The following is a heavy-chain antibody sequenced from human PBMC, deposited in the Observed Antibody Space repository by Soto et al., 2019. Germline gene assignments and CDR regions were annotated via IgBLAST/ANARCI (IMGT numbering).Heavy chain of an antibody. Sequence: ASVKVSCKASGYTFTSYYMHWVRQAPGQGLEWMGIINPSGGSTSYAQKFQGRVTMTRDTSTSTVYMELSSLRSEDTAVYYCARDPGVWLRSHYYGMDVWGQGTTVTVSS. D-gene: IGHD3-22*01. CDR2: INPSGGST. J-gene: IGHJ6*02. V-gene: IGHV1-46*01. CDR3: ARDPGVWLRSHYYGMDV. CDR1: GYTFTSYY.